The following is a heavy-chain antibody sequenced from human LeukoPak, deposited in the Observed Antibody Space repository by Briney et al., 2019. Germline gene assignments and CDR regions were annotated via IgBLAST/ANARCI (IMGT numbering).Heavy chain of an antibody. CDR3: AKDRRPKVGATGAYFDY. J-gene: IGHJ4*02. Sequence: PGGSLRLSCAASGFTFSSYSMNWVRQAPGKGLEWVSSISSSSSYIYYADSVKGRFTISRDNAKNSLYLQMNSLRAEDTAVYYCAKDRRPKVGATGAYFDYWGQGTLVTVSS. CDR2: ISSSSSYI. D-gene: IGHD1-26*01. V-gene: IGHV3-21*01. CDR1: GFTFSSYS.